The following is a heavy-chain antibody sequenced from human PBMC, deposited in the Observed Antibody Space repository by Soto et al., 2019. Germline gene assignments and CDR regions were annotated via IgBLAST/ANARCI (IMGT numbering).Heavy chain of an antibody. D-gene: IGHD3-10*01. Sequence: GSGPTLVNPTQTLTLTCTFSGFSLSTSGMRVSWIRQPPGKALEWLARIDWDDDKFYSISLKTRLTISKDTSKNQVVLTMTNMDPVDTATYYCARTPSRFSGSDAFDIWGQGTMVTVSS. V-gene: IGHV2-70*04. CDR1: GFSLSTSGMR. J-gene: IGHJ3*02. CDR3: ARTPSRFSGSDAFDI. CDR2: IDWDDDK.